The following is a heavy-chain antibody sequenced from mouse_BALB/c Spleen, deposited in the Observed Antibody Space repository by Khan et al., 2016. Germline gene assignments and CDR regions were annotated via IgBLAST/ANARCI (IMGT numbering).Heavy chain of an antibody. Sequence: EVQLQESGPGLVRPSQSLSLTCTVTDYSITSDYAWNWIRQFPGNRLEWMGYISFSGGTRYNPSLKSRISITRDISKNQFFLQLNSVTTEDTATYYCGSRTYYVGRYYFDYWGRGTTLTVSS. CDR1: DYSITSDYA. D-gene: IGHD1-1*02. CDR3: GSRTYYVGRYYFDY. V-gene: IGHV3-2*02. J-gene: IGHJ2*01. CDR2: ISFSGGT.